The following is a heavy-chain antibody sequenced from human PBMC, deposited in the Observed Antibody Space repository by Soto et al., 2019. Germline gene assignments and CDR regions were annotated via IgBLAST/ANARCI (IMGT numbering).Heavy chain of an antibody. V-gene: IGHV3-21*01. CDR3: AREDSIIIPAVSDF. J-gene: IGHJ4*02. CDR1: GCTFNNYG. D-gene: IGHD2-2*01. Sequence: PGGSLGLSGVGSGCTFNNYGINWVRQAPGKGLEWVSSASKSDYKYYSDSVKGRFTISRDNAKNSVSLQMNTLRAEDTAVYYCAREDSIIIPAVSDFWGQGTLVTVSS. CDR2: ASKSDYK.